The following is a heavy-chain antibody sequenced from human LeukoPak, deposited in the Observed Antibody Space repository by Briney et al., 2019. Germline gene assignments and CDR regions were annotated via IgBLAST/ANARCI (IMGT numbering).Heavy chain of an antibody. J-gene: IGHJ4*02. Sequence: GGSLRLSCAASGFTFSSYAMIWVRQAPGKGLEWVSAISGSGGSTYYADSVKGRFTISRDNSKNTLYLQMNSLRAEDTAVYYCAKDLEDGYSGYWGQGTLVTVSS. CDR2: ISGSGGST. V-gene: IGHV3-23*01. CDR3: AKDLEDGYSGY. CDR1: GFTFSSYA. D-gene: IGHD5-18*01.